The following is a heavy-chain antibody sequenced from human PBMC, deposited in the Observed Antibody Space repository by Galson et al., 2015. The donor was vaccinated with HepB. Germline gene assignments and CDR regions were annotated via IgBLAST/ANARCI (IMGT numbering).Heavy chain of an antibody. V-gene: IGHV3-30-3*01. CDR2: ISYDGSNK. D-gene: IGHD3-22*01. J-gene: IGHJ1*01. CDR1: GFTFSSYA. CDR3: ARVSDYYDSSGYYYGYFQH. Sequence: SLRLSCAASGFTFSSYAMHWVRQAPGKGLEWVAVISYDGSNKYYADSVKGRFTISRDNSKNTLYLQMNSLRAEDTAVYYCARVSDYYDSSGYYYGYFQHWGQGTLVTVSS.